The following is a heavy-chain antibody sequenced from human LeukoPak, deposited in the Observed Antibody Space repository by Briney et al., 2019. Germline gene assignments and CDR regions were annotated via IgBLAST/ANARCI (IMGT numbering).Heavy chain of an antibody. D-gene: IGHD6-13*01. CDR1: GFTVSSNY. V-gene: IGHV3-66*01. J-gene: IGHJ4*02. CDR3: ARAAYSSSWYWDY. Sequence: GGSLRLSCAASGFTVSSNYMSWVRQAPGKGLEWVSVIYSGGSTYYADSVKGRFTISRDNSKNTLYLQMNSLRAEDTAVYYCARAAYSSSWYWDYWGQGSLVTVSS. CDR2: IYSGGST.